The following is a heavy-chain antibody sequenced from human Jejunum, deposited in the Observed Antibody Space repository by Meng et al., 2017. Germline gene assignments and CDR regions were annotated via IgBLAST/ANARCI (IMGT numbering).Heavy chain of an antibody. Sequence: LQESGPGLVKPSGTLSLTCAVSGASISDNNWWSWVRQAPGKGLEWIGEIHHTGNINYNPSLKSRVTISLDKPKNQFSLEVTSVTAADTAVYYCARDLLGPAIAATGWFDPWGQGTLVTVSS. CDR2: IHHTGNI. V-gene: IGHV4-4*02. CDR1: GASISDNNW. D-gene: IGHD6-13*01. CDR3: ARDLLGPAIAATGWFDP. J-gene: IGHJ5*02.